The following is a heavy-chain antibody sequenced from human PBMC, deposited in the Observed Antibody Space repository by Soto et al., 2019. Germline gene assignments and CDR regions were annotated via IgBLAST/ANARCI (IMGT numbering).Heavy chain of an antibody. Sequence: LSLTCTVYGGSFSAYYWTWIRQSPGKGLEWIGAINQSGSTTYNPSLRSRVTISVDTSKNQLSLSLSSVTAADTAVYYCAKLKNHYYYGLDVWGQGTTVTVSS. CDR3: AKLKNHYYYGLDV. CDR2: INQSGST. CDR1: GGSFSAYY. V-gene: IGHV4-34*01. J-gene: IGHJ6*02.